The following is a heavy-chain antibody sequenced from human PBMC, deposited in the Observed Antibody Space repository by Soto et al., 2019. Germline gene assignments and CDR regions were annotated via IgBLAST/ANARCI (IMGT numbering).Heavy chain of an antibody. D-gene: IGHD3-22*01. J-gene: IGHJ4*02. V-gene: IGHV1-69*01. CDR2: IIPIFSTV. CDR1: GGTFSSYA. CDR3: VGYYYDTRGYYFDY. Sequence: QVQLVQSGAEVKKPGSSVKVSCKAAGGTFSSYAISWVRQATGQGLEWMGGIIPIFSTVHYVQKFQGRVTITADESRSTAYMELSSLRSEDTAVYYCVGYYYDTRGYYFDYWGQGTLVTVSS.